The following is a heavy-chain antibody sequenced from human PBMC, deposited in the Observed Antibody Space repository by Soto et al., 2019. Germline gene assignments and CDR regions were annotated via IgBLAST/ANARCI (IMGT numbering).Heavy chain of an antibody. Sequence: SETLSLTCAVSGYSISSSNWWGWIRQPPGKGLEWIGYIYYSGSTYYNPSLKSRVTMSVDTSKNQFSLKLSSVTAVDTAVYYCARMRGAQHNGFDFWGPGTLVTVS. V-gene: IGHV4-28*01. D-gene: IGHD2-21*01. CDR2: IYYSGST. CDR3: ARMRGAQHNGFDF. CDR1: GYSISSSNW. J-gene: IGHJ4*02.